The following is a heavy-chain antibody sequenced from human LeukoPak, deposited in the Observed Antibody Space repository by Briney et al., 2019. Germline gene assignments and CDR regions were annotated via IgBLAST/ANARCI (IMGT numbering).Heavy chain of an antibody. D-gene: IGHD5-12*01. CDR2: ISSSSSYI. V-gene: IGHV3-21*01. CDR1: GFTFSSYS. Sequence: GGSLRLSCAASGFTFSSYSMNWVRQAPGKGLEWVSSISSSSSYIYYADSVKGRFTISRGNAKNSLYLQMNSLRAEDTAVYYCARVPTTIAGCFDYWGQGTLVTVSS. J-gene: IGHJ4*02. CDR3: ARVPTTIAGCFDY.